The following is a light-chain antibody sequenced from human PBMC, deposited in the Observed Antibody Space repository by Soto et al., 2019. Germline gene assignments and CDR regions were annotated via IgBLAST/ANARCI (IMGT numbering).Light chain of an antibody. CDR2: KVS. J-gene: IGKJ1*01. CDR1: QSLVYTDGNTY. Sequence: EVLLTKSPLSLPVTLGQPASISCRSTQSLVYTDGNTYLAWFHQRPGQSPRRLIYKVSNRDSGVPDRFSGSGSGSDFTLKISRVEAEDVRIYYCMQGPHWPWTFGLRTKLDIK. V-gene: IGKV2-30*01. CDR3: MQGPHWPWT.